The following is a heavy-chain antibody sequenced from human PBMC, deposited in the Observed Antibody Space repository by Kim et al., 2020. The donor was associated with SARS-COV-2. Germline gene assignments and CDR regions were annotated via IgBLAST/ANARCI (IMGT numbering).Heavy chain of an antibody. Sequence: GRSLRLSCAASGFTFSSYAMHWVRQAPGKGLEWVAVISYDGSNKYYADSVKGRFTISRDNSKNTLYLQMNSLRAEDTAVYYCARPYSGSYFGYFDYWGQGTLVTVSS. V-gene: IGHV3-30*04. D-gene: IGHD1-26*01. J-gene: IGHJ4*02. CDR3: ARPYSGSYFGYFDY. CDR1: GFTFSSYA. CDR2: ISYDGSNK.